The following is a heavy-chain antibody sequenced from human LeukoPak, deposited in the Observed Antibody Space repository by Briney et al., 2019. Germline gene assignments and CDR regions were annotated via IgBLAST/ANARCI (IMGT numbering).Heavy chain of an antibody. D-gene: IGHD6-19*01. CDR3: VKRDSSGWYYFDY. J-gene: IGHJ4*02. CDR2: IIGSGHST. V-gene: IGHV3-23*01. CDR1: GFTFSTYA. Sequence: GGSLRLSCAASGFTFSTYAMSWVRQAPRKGLEWVSAIIGSGHSTIYADSVKGRFTISRDNSENTLYLQMNSLRAEDTAVYYCVKRDSSGWYYFDYWGQGTLVTVSS.